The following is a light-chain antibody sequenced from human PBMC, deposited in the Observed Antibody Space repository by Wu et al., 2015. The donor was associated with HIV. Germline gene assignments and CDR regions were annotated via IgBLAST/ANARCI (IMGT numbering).Light chain of an antibody. CDR1: QTVNNDF. J-gene: IGKJ4*01. CDR2: AAS. Sequence: EIVLTQSPDTLSVSPGERATLSCRASQTVNNDFLAWFQQRPGQAPRLVIFAASNRATGIPDRFSGSGSGTDSSLTINGLEPEDFGVYYCHQYGSSPAPFGGGTRV. V-gene: IGKV3-20*01. CDR3: HQYGSSPAP.